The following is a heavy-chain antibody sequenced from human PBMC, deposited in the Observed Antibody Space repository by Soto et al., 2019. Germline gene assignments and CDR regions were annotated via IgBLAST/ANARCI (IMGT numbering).Heavy chain of an antibody. CDR2: INHSGST. CDR1: GMSFRGYY. Sequence: SATLSLTCAVYGMSFRGYYWSWIRQPPGKGLEWIGEINHSGSTNYNPSLKSRVTISVDTSKNQFSLKLSSVTAADTAVYYCARGVAGDYYYYGMDVWGQGTTVT. CDR3: ARGVAGDYYYYGMDV. J-gene: IGHJ6*02. D-gene: IGHD6-19*01. V-gene: IGHV4-34*01.